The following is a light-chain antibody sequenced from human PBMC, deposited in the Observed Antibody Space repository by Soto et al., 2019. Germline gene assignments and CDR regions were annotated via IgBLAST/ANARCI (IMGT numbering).Light chain of an antibody. Sequence: EIVLTQSPGTLSLSPGERATLSCRASQIVSSSFLAWYQQKPGQAPRLLIYGASSRATDIPDRFSGSGSGTDFTLTISRLEPEDFAVYYCQQYFGSSWTFGQGTKVDIK. V-gene: IGKV3-20*01. CDR3: QQYFGSSWT. CDR2: GAS. J-gene: IGKJ1*01. CDR1: QIVSSSF.